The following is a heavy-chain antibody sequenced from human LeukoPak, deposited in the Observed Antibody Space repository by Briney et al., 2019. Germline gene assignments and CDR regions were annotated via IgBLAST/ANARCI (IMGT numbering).Heavy chain of an antibody. V-gene: IGHV1-69*04. CDR2: IIPILGIA. J-gene: IGHJ4*02. CDR3: ARGRRMSDFDY. Sequence: ASVKVSRKASGGPFSSYAISWVRQAPGQGPEWMGRIIPILGIANYAQKFQGRVTITADKSTSPAYMGLSSLRSEDTAVYYCARGRRMSDFDYWGQGTLVTVSS. CDR1: GGPFSSYA.